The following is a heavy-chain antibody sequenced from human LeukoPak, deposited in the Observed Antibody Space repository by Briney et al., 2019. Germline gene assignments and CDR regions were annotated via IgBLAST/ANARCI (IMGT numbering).Heavy chain of an antibody. Sequence: GRSRTPSCPASAFTFNSYGTNWDSHAPGKWLEWVSGISDSGSHTYYLASVKVRFTIYRDNSKDTVYLQMHSLRVADTAVYYSAPLTSDTALVRSGFEDWGQGTLVTVSS. CDR3: APLTSDTALVRSGFED. CDR2: ISDSGSHT. J-gene: IGHJ4*02. V-gene: IGHV3-23*01. CDR1: AFTFNSYG. D-gene: IGHD5-18*01.